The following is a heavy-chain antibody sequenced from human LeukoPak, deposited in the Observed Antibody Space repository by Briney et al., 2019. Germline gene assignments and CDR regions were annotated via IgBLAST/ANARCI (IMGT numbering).Heavy chain of an antibody. CDR1: GFTFSSYS. V-gene: IGHV3-21*01. D-gene: IGHD5-12*01. J-gene: IGHJ6*02. Sequence: GGSLRLSCAASGFTFSSYSMNWVRQAPGKGLEWVSSISSSSSYIYYADSVKGRFTISRDNAKNSLYLQMNSLRAEDTAVYYCAREGVYSGHDFSGPDYYYYGMDVWSQGTTVTVSS. CDR3: AREGVYSGHDFSGPDYYYYGMDV. CDR2: ISSSSSYI.